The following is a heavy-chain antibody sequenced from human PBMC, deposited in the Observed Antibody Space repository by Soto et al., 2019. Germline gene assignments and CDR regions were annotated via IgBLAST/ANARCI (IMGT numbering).Heavy chain of an antibody. J-gene: IGHJ4*02. CDR2: INHSGST. CDR1: GGSFSGYY. Sequence: QVQLQQWGAGPLKPSETLSLTCAVYGGSFSGYYWSWIRQPPGKGLEWIGEINHSGSTNYNPSLKSRVTISVDTSKNQFSLKLSSVTAADTAVYYCARAPYVDSSGYYALDYWGQGTLVTVSS. D-gene: IGHD3-22*01. V-gene: IGHV4-34*01. CDR3: ARAPYVDSSGYYALDY.